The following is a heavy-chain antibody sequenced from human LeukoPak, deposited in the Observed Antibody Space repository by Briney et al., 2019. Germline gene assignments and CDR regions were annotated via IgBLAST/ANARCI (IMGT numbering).Heavy chain of an antibody. D-gene: IGHD3-22*01. V-gene: IGHV1-18*01. CDR1: GYTFTTYG. J-gene: IGHJ3*02. Sequence: ASVKVSCKSSGYTFTTYGITWVRQAPGQGLEWMGWISTDNGDTNYAQKLQGRVTMTTDTSTSTAYMELRSLRSDDTAVYYCARDPGDSSGYFHAFDIWGQGTVVTVSS. CDR3: ARDPGDSSGYFHAFDI. CDR2: ISTDNGDT.